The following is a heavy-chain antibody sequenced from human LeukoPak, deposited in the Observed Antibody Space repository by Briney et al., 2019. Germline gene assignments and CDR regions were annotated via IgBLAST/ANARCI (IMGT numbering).Heavy chain of an antibody. CDR2: ISAYNGNT. Sequence: AASVKVSCKASGGTFSSYAISWVRQAPGQGLEWMGWISAYNGNTNYAQKLQGRVTMTTDTSTSTAYMELRSLRSDDTAVYYCARAFVDYYGSGSYSFDYWGQGTLVTVSS. CDR1: GGTFSSYA. D-gene: IGHD3-10*01. J-gene: IGHJ4*02. CDR3: ARAFVDYYGSGSYSFDY. V-gene: IGHV1-18*01.